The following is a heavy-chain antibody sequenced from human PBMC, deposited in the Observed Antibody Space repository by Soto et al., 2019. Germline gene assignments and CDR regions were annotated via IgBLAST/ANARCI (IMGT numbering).Heavy chain of an antibody. D-gene: IGHD3-22*01. CDR1: GYSISLGYY. CDR2: IYHSGNT. V-gene: IGHV4-38-2*01. CDR3: ARSLYYYDSSGYYYVAFDI. J-gene: IGHJ3*02. Sequence: SETLSLTCAVSGYSISLGYYWGWIRQPPGKGLEWIGSIYHSGNTYYNPSLKSRVTISVDTSKNQFSLKLSSVTAADTAVYYCARSLYYYDSSGYYYVAFDIWGQGTMVTVSS.